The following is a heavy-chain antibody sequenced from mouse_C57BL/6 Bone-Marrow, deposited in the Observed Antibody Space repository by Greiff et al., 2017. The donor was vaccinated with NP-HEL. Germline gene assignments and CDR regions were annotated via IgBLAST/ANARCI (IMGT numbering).Heavy chain of an antibody. CDR2: ISNGGGST. J-gene: IGHJ3*01. CDR1: GFTFSDYY. Sequence: EVQVVESGGGLVQPGGSLKLSCAASGFTFSDYYMYWVRQTPEKRLEWVAYISNGGGSTYYPDTVKGRFTISRDNAKNTLYLQMSRLKSEDTAMYYWARRDYGSSSGWFAYWGQGTLVTVSA. CDR3: ARRDYGSSSGWFAY. D-gene: IGHD1-1*01. V-gene: IGHV5-12*01.